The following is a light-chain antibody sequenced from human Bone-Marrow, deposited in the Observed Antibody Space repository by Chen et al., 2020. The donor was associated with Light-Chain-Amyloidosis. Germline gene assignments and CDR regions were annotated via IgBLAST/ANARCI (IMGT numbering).Light chain of an antibody. CDR1: DLPTKY. J-gene: IGLJ2*01. Sequence: SYELTQPPSVSVPPGQTARITCSGDDLPTKYAYWYQQKPGQAPVLVIHRDTERPSGISERFSSSRSGTTTTLTISGVRAEDEADYRGQSADSSGTYEVIFGVGTKLTVL. V-gene: IGLV3-25*03. CDR2: RDT. CDR3: QSADSSGTYEVI.